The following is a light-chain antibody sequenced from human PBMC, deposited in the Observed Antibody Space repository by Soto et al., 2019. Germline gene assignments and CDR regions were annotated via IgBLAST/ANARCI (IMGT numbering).Light chain of an antibody. CDR2: EVS. V-gene: IGLV2-14*01. Sequence: QSVLTQPASVSGSPGQSITISCTGTSSDVGYDNYVSWFQQHPGKAPKLMIYEVSRRPSWVYNRLSGSKSANTASLTISGLQAEDEAYYYCTSHTASSTWVFGGGTKLTVL. CDR1: SSDVGYDNY. J-gene: IGLJ3*02. CDR3: TSHTASSTWV.